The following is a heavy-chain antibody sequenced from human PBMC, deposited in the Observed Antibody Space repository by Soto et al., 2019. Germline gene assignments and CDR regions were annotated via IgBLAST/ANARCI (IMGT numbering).Heavy chain of an antibody. J-gene: IGHJ6*03. CDR3: ARDRYYYGSGSYGPPYYYYYYMDV. CDR1: GFTVSSNY. D-gene: IGHD3-10*01. CDR2: IYSGGST. V-gene: IGHV3-53*04. Sequence: EVQLVESGGGLVQPGGSLRLSCAASGFTVSSNYMSWVRQAPGKGLEWVSVIYSGGSTYYADSVKGRFTISRHNSKNTLYLQMTSLRAEDTAVYYCARDRYYYGSGSYGPPYYYYYYMDVWGKGTTVTVSS.